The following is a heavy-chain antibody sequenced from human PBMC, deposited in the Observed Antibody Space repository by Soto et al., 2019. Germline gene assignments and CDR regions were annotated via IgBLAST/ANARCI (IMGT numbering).Heavy chain of an antibody. CDR3: AKPRGGYPYYHYGLDV. Sequence: QVQLVESGGGVVQPGRSLRLSCAASGFTFSSYGMHWVRLAPGKGLEWVAGISYDGSNNNYADSVKGRFTISRDTSKNTLYLQMNSLRAEDTAVYYCAKPRGGYPYYHYGLDVWGQGTSVTVS. CDR1: GFTFSSYG. D-gene: IGHD1-26*01. CDR2: ISYDGSNN. J-gene: IGHJ6*02. V-gene: IGHV3-30*18.